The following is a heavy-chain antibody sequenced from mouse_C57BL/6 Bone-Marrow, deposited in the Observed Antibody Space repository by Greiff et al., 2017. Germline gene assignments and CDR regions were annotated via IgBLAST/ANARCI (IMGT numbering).Heavy chain of an antibody. CDR3: TTWWDYAFDY. D-gene: IGHD2-4*01. J-gene: IGHJ2*01. CDR1: GFNIKDDY. V-gene: IGHV14-4*01. CDR2: IDPENGDT. Sequence: VQLQQSGAELVRPGASVKLSCTASGFNIKDDYMHWVKQRPEQGLEWIGWIDPENGDTEYASKFQGKATITADTSANTAYLQLSRLTSEDTAVYYCTTWWDYAFDYWGQGTTLTVSS.